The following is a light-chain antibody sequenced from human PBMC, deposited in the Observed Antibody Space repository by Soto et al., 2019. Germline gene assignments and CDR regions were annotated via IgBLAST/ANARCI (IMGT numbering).Light chain of an antibody. CDR1: QSISSY. J-gene: IGKJ4*01. Sequence: IQMTQSPSSLSASVGDRVTITCRASQSISSYLSWYQQKPGEAPKLLIYAASSLQSGVPSRFSGGGSGTDFTLTISSLQPEDFATYYCLQDYNYPFTFGGGTKVDIK. CDR3: LQDYNYPFT. V-gene: IGKV1-6*01. CDR2: AAS.